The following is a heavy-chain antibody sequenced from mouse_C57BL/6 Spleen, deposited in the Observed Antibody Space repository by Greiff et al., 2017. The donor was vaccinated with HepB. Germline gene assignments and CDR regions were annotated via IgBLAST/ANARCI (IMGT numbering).Heavy chain of an antibody. D-gene: IGHD3-2*02. Sequence: QVQLQQSGAELVKPGASVKMSCKASGYTFTSYWITWVKQRPGQGLEWIGDIYPGSGSTNYNEKFKSKATLTVDTSSSTAYMQLSSLTSEDSAVYYCARLGTAQASYYAMDYWGQGTSVTVSS. V-gene: IGHV1-55*01. CDR3: ARLGTAQASYYAMDY. J-gene: IGHJ4*01. CDR2: IYPGSGST. CDR1: GYTFTSYW.